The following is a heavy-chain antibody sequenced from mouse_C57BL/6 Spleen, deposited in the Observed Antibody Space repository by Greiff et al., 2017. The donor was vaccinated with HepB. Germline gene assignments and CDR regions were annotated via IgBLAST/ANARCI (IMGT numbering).Heavy chain of an antibody. CDR1: GFTFSSYA. CDR3: AREGAYGYSWFAY. J-gene: IGHJ3*01. D-gene: IGHD2-2*01. V-gene: IGHV5-4*01. CDR2: ISDGGSYT. Sequence: EVKLMESGGGLVKPGGSLKLSCAASGFTFSSYAMSWVRQTPEKRLEWVATISDGGSYTYYPDNVKGRFTISRDNAKNNLYLQMSHLKAEDTAMYYCAREGAYGYSWFAYWGQGTLVTVSA.